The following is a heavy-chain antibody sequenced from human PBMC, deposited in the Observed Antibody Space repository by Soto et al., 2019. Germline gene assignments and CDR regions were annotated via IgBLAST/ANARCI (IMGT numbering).Heavy chain of an antibody. CDR1: GGSISSSSYY. J-gene: IGHJ6*02. CDR3: ARVYSSSWYSPVLHYYYYGMDV. V-gene: IGHV4-39*01. D-gene: IGHD6-13*01. Sequence: PSETLSLTCTVSGGSISSSSYYWGWIRQPPGRGLEWIGSIYYSGSTYYNPSLKSRVTISVDTSKNQFSLKLSSVTAADTDVYYCARVYSSSWYSPVLHYYYYGMDVGGQGTTVT. CDR2: IYYSGST.